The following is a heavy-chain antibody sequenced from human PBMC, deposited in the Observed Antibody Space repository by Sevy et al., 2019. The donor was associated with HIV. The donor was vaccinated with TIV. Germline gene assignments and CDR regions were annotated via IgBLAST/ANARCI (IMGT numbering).Heavy chain of an antibody. CDR3: ARALYDFWSGYYQPTFDY. D-gene: IGHD3-3*01. CDR1: GGSISSGGYS. Sequence: SKTLSLTCAVSGGSISSGGYSWSWIRQPPGKGLEWIGYIYHSGSTYYNPSLKSRVTISVDRSKNQFSLKLSSVTAADTAVYYCARALYDFWSGYYQPTFDYWGQGTLVTVSS. J-gene: IGHJ4*02. CDR2: IYHSGST. V-gene: IGHV4-30-2*01.